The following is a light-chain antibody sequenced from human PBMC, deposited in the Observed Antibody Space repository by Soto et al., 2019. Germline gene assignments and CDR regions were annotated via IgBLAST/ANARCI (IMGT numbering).Light chain of an antibody. CDR3: QQRSNWIT. J-gene: IGKJ5*01. CDR1: QSVSSY. Sequence: EIVLTQSPATLSLSPGERATLSCRASQSVSSYLAWYQQKPGQAPRLLLYDASNRATGIPARFSGSGSGTDFTLLISSLEPEDFAVYSCQQRSNWITFGQGTRLEIK. CDR2: DAS. V-gene: IGKV3-11*01.